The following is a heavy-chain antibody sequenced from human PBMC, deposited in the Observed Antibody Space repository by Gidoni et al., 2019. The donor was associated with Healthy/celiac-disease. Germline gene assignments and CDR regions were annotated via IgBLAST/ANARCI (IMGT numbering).Heavy chain of an antibody. Sequence: EVQLVESGGGLVQPGGSLRLSCAASGFTFSSYSMNWVRQAPGKGLEWVSYISSSSSTIYYADSVKGRFTISRDNAKNSLYLQMNSLRDEDTAEYYCARDALATVVTADAFDIWGQGTMVTVSS. V-gene: IGHV3-48*02. D-gene: IGHD4-17*01. J-gene: IGHJ3*02. CDR3: ARDALATVVTADAFDI. CDR2: ISSSSSTI. CDR1: GFTFSSYS.